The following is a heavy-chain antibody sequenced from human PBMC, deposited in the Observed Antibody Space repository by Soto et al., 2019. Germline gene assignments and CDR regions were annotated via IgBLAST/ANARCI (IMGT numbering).Heavy chain of an antibody. CDR3: ARGRNGDFDY. Sequence: GGSLRLSGVASGTTLSSYSMNWVRQTPGKGLVWVSFISESTGARYYEDSVKGRFTISRDAAKTSLYLQMNSLRDDDTAVYYGARGRNGDFDYLGQGTLVTVSS. CDR1: GTTLSSYS. CDR2: ISESTGAR. D-gene: IGHD4-17*01. V-gene: IGHV3-48*02. J-gene: IGHJ4*02.